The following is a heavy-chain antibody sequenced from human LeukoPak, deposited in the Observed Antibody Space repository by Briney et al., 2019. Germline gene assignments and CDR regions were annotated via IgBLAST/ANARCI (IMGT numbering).Heavy chain of an antibody. CDR2: IIPIFGTA. CDR1: GGTFSSYA. D-gene: IGHD3-22*01. Sequence: GSSVKVSCKASGGTFSSYAISWVRQAPGQGLEWMGRIIPIFGTANNAQKFQGRVTITTDESTSTAYMELSSLRSGDTAVYYCARERYYYDSSGSYYFDYWGQGTLVTVSS. V-gene: IGHV1-69*05. J-gene: IGHJ4*02. CDR3: ARERYYYDSSGSYYFDY.